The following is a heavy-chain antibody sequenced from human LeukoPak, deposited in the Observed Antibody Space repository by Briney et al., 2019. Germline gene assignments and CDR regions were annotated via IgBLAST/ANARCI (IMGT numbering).Heavy chain of an antibody. CDR2: VRFDGSHT. CDR1: GFSFSNFG. V-gene: IGHV3-30*02. Sequence: GGSLRLSCAASGFSFSNFGMHWVRQAPGKGLEWVAFVRFDGSHTYYADSVKGRFTMSRDNSKNTLYLQMSSLRAEDTAVYYCAKIKSMIVVVLDVWGKGTTVTISS. CDR3: AKIKSMIVVVLDV. J-gene: IGHJ6*04. D-gene: IGHD3-22*01.